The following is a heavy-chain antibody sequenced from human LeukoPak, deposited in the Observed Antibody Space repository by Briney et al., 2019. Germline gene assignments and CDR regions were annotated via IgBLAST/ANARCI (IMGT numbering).Heavy chain of an antibody. CDR1: GYTFTGYY. V-gene: IGHV1-8*02. D-gene: IGHD6-13*01. Sequence: GASVKVSCKASGYTFTGYYMHWVRQAPGQGLEWMGWMNPNTGDTGYAQKFQGRVTMTRSTSIGTAYMELSSLRSEDTAVYYCARFSCSSWYYFDNWGQGTLVTVSS. J-gene: IGHJ4*02. CDR2: MNPNTGDT. CDR3: ARFSCSSWYYFDN.